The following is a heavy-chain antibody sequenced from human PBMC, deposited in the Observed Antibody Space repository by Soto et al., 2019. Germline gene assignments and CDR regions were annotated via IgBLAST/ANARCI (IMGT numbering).Heavy chain of an antibody. J-gene: IGHJ4*02. CDR1: GFTVSSNY. CDR3: ASQYYYDNSGYYYFDY. D-gene: IGHD3-22*01. Sequence: GGSLLVACAASGFTVSSNYMNWVRQAPGKGLEWVSVIYSGGSTYYADSVKGRFTISRDSSKNTLYLQMNSLRAEDTAVYYCASQYYYDNSGYYYFDYWGQGTLVTVSS. CDR2: IYSGGST. V-gene: IGHV3-66*04.